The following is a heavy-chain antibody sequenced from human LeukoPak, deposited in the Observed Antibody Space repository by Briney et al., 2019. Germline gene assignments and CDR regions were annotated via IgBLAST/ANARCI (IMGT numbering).Heavy chain of an antibody. V-gene: IGHV3-21*01. CDR1: GLSFSTYS. CDR3: ARDGQWELLLDY. Sequence: GGSLRLSCAASGLSFSTYSMNWVRQAPGKGLEWVSSISSSSSYIYYADSVKGRFTISRDNAKNSLYLQMNSLRAEDTAVYYCARDGQWELLLDYWGQGTLVTVSS. D-gene: IGHD1-26*01. J-gene: IGHJ4*02. CDR2: ISSSSSYI.